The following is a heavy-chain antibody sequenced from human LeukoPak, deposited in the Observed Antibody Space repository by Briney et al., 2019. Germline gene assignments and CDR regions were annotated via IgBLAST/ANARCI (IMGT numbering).Heavy chain of an antibody. J-gene: IGHJ3*02. CDR2: YTSGST. Sequence: YTSGSTNYNPSLKSRVPISVDTSKNQFSLKLSSVTAADTAVYYCARGRRGVGATYSDAFDIWGQGTMVTVSS. CDR3: ARGRRGVGATYSDAFDI. D-gene: IGHD1-26*01. V-gene: IGHV4-61*02.